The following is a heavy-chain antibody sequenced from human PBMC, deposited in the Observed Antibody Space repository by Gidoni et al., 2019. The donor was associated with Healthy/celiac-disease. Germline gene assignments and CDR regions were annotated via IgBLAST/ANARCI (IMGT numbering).Heavy chain of an antibody. D-gene: IGHD5-18*01. CDR2: INHRGST. Sequence: QVQLQQWGAGLLQPSETLSLTCAVYGGSFSGYYWSWIRQPPGTGLELIGEINHRGSTNYNPSLKSRVTISVDTSKNQFSLKLSSVTAADTAVYYCARSPIGYSYGTTKKYYFDYWGQGTLVTVSS. CDR1: GGSFSGYY. V-gene: IGHV4-34*01. J-gene: IGHJ4*02. CDR3: ARSPIGYSYGTTKKYYFDY.